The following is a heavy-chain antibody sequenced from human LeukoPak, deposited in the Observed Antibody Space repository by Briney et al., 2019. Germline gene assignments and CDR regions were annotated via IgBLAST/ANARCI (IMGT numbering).Heavy chain of an antibody. D-gene: IGHD3-16*01. CDR3: ARDRLLTVEVADY. Sequence: GGSLRLSCAASGFTFSSYAMSWVRQAPGKGLEWVSAISGSGGSTYYADSVKGRFTISRDNSKNTLYLQMNSLRAEDTAVYYCARDRLLTVEVADYWGQGTLVTVSS. CDR1: GFTFSSYA. CDR2: ISGSGGST. V-gene: IGHV3-23*01. J-gene: IGHJ4*02.